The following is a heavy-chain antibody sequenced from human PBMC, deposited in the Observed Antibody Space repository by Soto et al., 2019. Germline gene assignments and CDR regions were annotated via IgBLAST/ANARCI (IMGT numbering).Heavy chain of an antibody. CDR3: ARDNTGYCSGGSCYSSYYYYMDG. J-gene: IGHJ6*03. CDR1: GGSISSYY. D-gene: IGHD2-15*01. Sequence: SETLSLTCTVSGGSISSYYWSWIRQPPGKGLEWIGYIYYSGSTNYNPSLKSRVTISVDTSKNQFSLKLSSVTAADTAVYYCARDNTGYCSGGSCYSSYYYYMDGWGKGTTVTVAS. V-gene: IGHV4-59*01. CDR2: IYYSGST.